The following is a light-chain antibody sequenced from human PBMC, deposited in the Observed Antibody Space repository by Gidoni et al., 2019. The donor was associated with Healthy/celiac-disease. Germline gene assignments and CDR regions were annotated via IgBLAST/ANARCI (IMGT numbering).Light chain of an antibody. CDR2: GAS. V-gene: IGKV3-15*01. Sequence: EIVMTQSPATPSVSPGERATLSCRASQSVSSNLAWYQQKPGQAPRLLIYGASTRATGIPARFSGSGSGTEFTLTISRLQSEDFAVYYCQQYNNWVTFGQGTRLEIK. J-gene: IGKJ5*01. CDR3: QQYNNWVT. CDR1: QSVSSN.